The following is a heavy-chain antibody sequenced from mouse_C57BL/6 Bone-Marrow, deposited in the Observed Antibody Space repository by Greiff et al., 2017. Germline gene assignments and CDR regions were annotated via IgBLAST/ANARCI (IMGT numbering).Heavy chain of an antibody. D-gene: IGHD2-1*01. CDR2: ISGGGGKT. CDR3: ARGNYFPWFAY. CDR1: GFTFSSYT. J-gene: IGHJ3*01. Sequence: EVKLMESGGGLVKPGGSLKLSCAASGFTFSSYTMSWVRQTPEKRLEWVATISGGGGKTYYPDSVKGRFTISRDTAKNTLYLQMSSLRSEDTALYYCARGNYFPWFAYWGQGTLVTVSA. V-gene: IGHV5-9*01.